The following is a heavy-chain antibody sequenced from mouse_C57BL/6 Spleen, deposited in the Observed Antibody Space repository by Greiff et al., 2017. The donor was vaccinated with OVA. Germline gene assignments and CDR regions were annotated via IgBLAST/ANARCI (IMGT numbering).Heavy chain of an antibody. CDR3: ARWGVTTENYYAMDY. D-gene: IGHD2-2*01. CDR2: IDPSDSYT. V-gene: IGHV1-59*01. CDR1: GYTFTSYW. J-gene: IGHJ4*01. Sequence: QVQLQQPGAELVRPGTSVKLSCKASGYTFTSYWMHWVKQRPGQGLEWIGVIDPSDSYTNYNQKFKGKATLTVDTSSSTAYMQLSSLTSEDSAVYYCARWGVTTENYYAMDYWGQGTSVTVSS.